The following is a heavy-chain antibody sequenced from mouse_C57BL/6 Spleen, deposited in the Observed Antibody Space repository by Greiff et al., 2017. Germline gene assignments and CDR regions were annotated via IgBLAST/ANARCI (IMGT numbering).Heavy chain of an antibody. CDR1: GYSITSGYY. Sequence: EVQLQESGPGLVKPSQSLSLTCSVTGYSITSGYYWNWIRQFPGNKLEWMGYISYDGSNNYNPSLKNRISITRDTSKNQFFLKLNSVTTEDTATYYCARERYDGYYLFDYWGQGTTLTVSS. J-gene: IGHJ2*01. CDR3: ARERYDGYYLFDY. V-gene: IGHV3-6*01. CDR2: ISYDGSN. D-gene: IGHD2-3*01.